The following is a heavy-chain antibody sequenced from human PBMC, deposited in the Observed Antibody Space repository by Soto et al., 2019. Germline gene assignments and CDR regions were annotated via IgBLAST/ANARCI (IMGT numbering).Heavy chain of an antibody. D-gene: IGHD3-3*01. J-gene: IGHJ6*02. Sequence: GGSLRLSCAASGFTFSSYGMHWVRQAPGKGLEWVAVISYDGSNKYYADSVKGRFTISRDNSKNTLYLQMNSLRAEDTAVYYCAKAPRPLSGSKRGLLDYYGMDVWGQGTTVTVSS. CDR2: ISYDGSNK. V-gene: IGHV3-30*18. CDR3: AKAPRPLSGSKRGLLDYYGMDV. CDR1: GFTFSSYG.